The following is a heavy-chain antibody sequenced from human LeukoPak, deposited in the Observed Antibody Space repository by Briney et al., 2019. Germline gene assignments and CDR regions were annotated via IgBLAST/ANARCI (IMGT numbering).Heavy chain of an antibody. CDR3: ARGSYYDFWSGYYTPVRYFDY. D-gene: IGHD3-3*01. Sequence: GGSLRLSCAASGFTFSSYDIHWVRHATGKGLEWVSAIGTAGDTYYPGSVKGRFTISRENAKNSLYLQMNSLRAEDTAVYYCARGSYYDFWSGYYTPVRYFDYWGQGTLVTVSS. J-gene: IGHJ4*02. V-gene: IGHV3-13*01. CDR1: GFTFSSYD. CDR2: IGTAGDT.